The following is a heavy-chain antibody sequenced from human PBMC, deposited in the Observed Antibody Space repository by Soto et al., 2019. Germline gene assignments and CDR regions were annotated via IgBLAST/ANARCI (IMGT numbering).Heavy chain of an antibody. CDR2: ILSKAGNYAT. Sequence: EVQLVESGGGLVQPGGSLKLSCAASGFIFSGSAVHWVRQASGKGLEWVGRILSKAGNYATAYPASMKGRFTISRDDSENTAFLQMNSLKTEGTAVYYCIRGGSPYYYDYWYQGTLVAVSS. CDR1: GFIFSGSA. J-gene: IGHJ4*02. V-gene: IGHV3-73*01. CDR3: IRGGSPYYYDY.